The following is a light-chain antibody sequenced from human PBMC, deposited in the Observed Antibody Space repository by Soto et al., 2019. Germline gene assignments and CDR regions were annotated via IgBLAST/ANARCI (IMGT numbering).Light chain of an antibody. CDR1: QSISSW. CDR2: EAS. Sequence: DIQMTPSPSTLSAAVGDRVTITCRHSQSISSWLAWYQQKPGKAPNLLIYEASRLESAVPSRFSGSASGTEFTLTINSLQPDDFATYFCQQYSSYPETFGQGTKV. CDR3: QQYSSYPET. J-gene: IGKJ1*01. V-gene: IGKV1-5*03.